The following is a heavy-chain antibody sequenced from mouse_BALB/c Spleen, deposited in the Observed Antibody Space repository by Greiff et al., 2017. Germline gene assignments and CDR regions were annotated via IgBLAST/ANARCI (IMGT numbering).Heavy chain of an antibody. CDR1: GFAFSSYT. V-gene: IGHV5-6-4*01. J-gene: IGHJ3*01. CDR2: ISSGGGYT. CDR3: RGRGGALAY. Sequence: EVQLLESGGGLVKPGGSLKLSCAASGFAFSSYTMSWVRQTPEKGLEWVATISSGGGYTYYPDSVKGRFTISRDNAKNTLYLQMSRLKSEDTAMYYCRGRGGALAYWGQGTLVTVSA.